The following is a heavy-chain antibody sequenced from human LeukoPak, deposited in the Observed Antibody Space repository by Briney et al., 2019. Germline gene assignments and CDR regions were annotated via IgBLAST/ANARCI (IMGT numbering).Heavy chain of an antibody. Sequence: GGSLRLSCAASGFTFSNAWMSWVRQAPGKGLEWVGRIKSKTDGGTTDYAAPVKGRFTISRDDSKNTLYLQMNSLKTEDTVVYDCTTVLHYYDSSERKTFDPWGQGTLVTVSS. D-gene: IGHD3-22*01. J-gene: IGHJ5*02. CDR1: GFTFSNAW. CDR2: IKSKTDGGTT. V-gene: IGHV3-15*01. CDR3: TTVLHYYDSSERKTFDP.